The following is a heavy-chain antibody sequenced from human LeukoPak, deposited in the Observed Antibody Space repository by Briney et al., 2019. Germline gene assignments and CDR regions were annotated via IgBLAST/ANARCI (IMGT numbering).Heavy chain of an antibody. J-gene: IGHJ3*02. D-gene: IGHD2-2*01. CDR3: ARSERAAIIWAFDI. Sequence: EESLKISCKGSGCSFTSYWIGWVRQMPGKGLEWMGIIYPGDSDTRYSPSFQGQVTISADKSISTAYLQWSSLKASDTAMYYCARSERAAIIWAFDIWGQGTMVTVSS. CDR2: IYPGDSDT. V-gene: IGHV5-51*01. CDR1: GCSFTSYW.